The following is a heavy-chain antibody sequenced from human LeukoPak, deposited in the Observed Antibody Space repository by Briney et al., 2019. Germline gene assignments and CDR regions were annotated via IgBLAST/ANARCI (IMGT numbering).Heavy chain of an antibody. J-gene: IGHJ4*02. D-gene: IGHD2-21*02. CDR3: AKDLSLYCGGDCYRNEFYFDY. Sequence: GGSLRLSCAASGFTFSNYAMSWVRQAPGKGLEWVSAISGSGGSTYYADSVKGRFTISRDKSKNTLYLQMNSLRAEDTAVYYCAKDLSLYCGGDCYRNEFYFDYWGQGTLVTVSS. CDR2: ISGSGGST. V-gene: IGHV3-23*01. CDR1: GFTFSNYA.